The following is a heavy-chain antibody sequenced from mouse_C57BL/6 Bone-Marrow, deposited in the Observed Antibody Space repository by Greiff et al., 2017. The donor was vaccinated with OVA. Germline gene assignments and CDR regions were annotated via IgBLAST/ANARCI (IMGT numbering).Heavy chain of an antibody. Sequence: VQLQQSGPELVKPGASVTMSCKASGYTFTDYYMYWVKQSHGKSLVWIGYIYPNNGGNGYNQKFKGRATLTVDKSSSTAYMELRSLTSEDSSVYYCASNYEFAYWGQGTLVTVSA. J-gene: IGHJ3*01. V-gene: IGHV1-34*01. CDR2: IYPNNGGN. CDR3: ASNYEFAY. D-gene: IGHD2-1*01. CDR1: GYTFTDYY.